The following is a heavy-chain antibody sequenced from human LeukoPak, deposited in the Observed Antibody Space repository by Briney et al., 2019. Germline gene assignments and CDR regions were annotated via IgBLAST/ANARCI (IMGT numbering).Heavy chain of an antibody. Sequence: ASVKVSCRASGYIFTSSYIHWVRQAPGQGLEWMGMINPSGGSTGYAQKFQGRVTMTRDMSTSTVYMELSSLRSEDTAVFYCARRAQVERRHSQFDYWGQGTLVTVSS. J-gene: IGHJ4*02. CDR2: INPSGGST. V-gene: IGHV1-46*01. CDR3: ARRAQVERRHSQFDY. CDR1: GYIFTSSY. D-gene: IGHD1-1*01.